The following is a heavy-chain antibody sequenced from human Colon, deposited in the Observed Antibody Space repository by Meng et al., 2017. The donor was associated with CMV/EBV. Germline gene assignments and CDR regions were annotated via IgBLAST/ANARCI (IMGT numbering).Heavy chain of an antibody. CDR1: GFTFSSYA. CDR3: ARDPGIFYYYCHMYV. V-gene: IGHV3-30*04. Sequence: GESLKISCAASGFTFSSYAIHWVRQAPGKGLEWVAVISYDGSTKYYGDSVKGRFIISRDNSKHTLYLQMHSLRAEDTAVYFCARDPGIFYYYCHMYVWGQGTTVTVSS. J-gene: IGHJ6*02. D-gene: IGHD1-14*01. CDR2: ISYDGSTK.